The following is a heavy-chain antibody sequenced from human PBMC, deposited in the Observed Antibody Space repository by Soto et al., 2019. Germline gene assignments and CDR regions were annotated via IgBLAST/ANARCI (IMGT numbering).Heavy chain of an antibody. CDR2: INPGNGNT. D-gene: IGHD3-10*01. CDR3: AREGLGYYGSGNYRFDY. Sequence: QVQLVQSGAEEKKPGASVKVSCKASGYTFTSYAMHWVRQAPGQRLEWMGWINPGNGNTKYSQKFQGRVTITRDTSASTAYMELSSLRSEDTAVYYCAREGLGYYGSGNYRFDYWGQGTLVTVSS. CDR1: GYTFTSYA. J-gene: IGHJ4*02. V-gene: IGHV1-3*05.